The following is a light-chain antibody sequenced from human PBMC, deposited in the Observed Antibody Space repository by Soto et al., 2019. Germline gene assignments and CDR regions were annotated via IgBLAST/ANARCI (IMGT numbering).Light chain of an antibody. CDR2: EVT. CDR3: CSYAGSNTWV. Sequence: QSVLAQPASVSGSPGQSITISCTGTSSDVGSYNLVSWYQQHPGKAPKLMISEVTKRPSGVSNRFSGSKSGNTASLTISGLQAEDESDYYCCSYAGSNTWVFGGGTKVTVL. CDR1: SSDVGSYNL. V-gene: IGLV2-23*02. J-gene: IGLJ3*02.